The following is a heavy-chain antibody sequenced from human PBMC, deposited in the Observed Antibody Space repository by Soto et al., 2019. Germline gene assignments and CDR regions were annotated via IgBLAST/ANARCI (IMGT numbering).Heavy chain of an antibody. CDR1: GYTFTSYG. V-gene: IGHV1-18*01. CDR2: ISAYNGNT. Sequence: GASVKVSCKASGYTFTSYGISWVRQAPGQGLEWMGWISAYNGNTNYAQKLQGRVTMTTDTSTSTAYMELRSLRSDDTAVYYCAREYCSGGSCYGDYYGMDVWGQGTTVTVSS. D-gene: IGHD2-15*01. CDR3: AREYCSGGSCYGDYYGMDV. J-gene: IGHJ6*02.